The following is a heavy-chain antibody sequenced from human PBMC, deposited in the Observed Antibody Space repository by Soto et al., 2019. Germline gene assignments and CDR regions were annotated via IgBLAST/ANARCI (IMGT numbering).Heavy chain of an antibody. CDR2: IYSGGAT. CDR3: ARDEGVSSFDY. Sequence: XSLRLSCAASGFTVSSNYMRWVRQAPGKGLEWVSIIYSGGATYYNPSLKSRVSISVDTSKNQFSLNLSHVTAADTAVYYCARDEGVSSFDYWGQGTLVTVSS. V-gene: IGHV4-38-2*02. CDR1: GFTVSSNY. D-gene: IGHD2-8*01. J-gene: IGHJ4*02.